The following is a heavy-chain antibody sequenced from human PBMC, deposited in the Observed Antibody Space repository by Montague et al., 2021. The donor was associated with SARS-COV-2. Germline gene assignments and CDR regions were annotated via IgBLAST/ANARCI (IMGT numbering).Heavy chain of an antibody. CDR2: IYYSGST. CDR3: ARVRITMIVVVDAFDI. Sequence: TLSLTCTVSGGSISSGGYYWSWIRQHPGKGLEWIGYIYYSGSTYYNPSLKSRVTISVDTSKNQFCLKLSSVTAADTAVYYCARVRITMIVVVDAFDIWGQGTMVTVSS. CDR1: GGSISSGGYY. J-gene: IGHJ3*02. D-gene: IGHD3-22*01. V-gene: IGHV4-31*03.